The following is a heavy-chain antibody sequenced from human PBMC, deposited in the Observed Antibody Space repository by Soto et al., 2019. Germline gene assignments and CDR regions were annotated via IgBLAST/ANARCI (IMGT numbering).Heavy chain of an antibody. V-gene: IGHV4-28*01. CDR2: ISYTGTT. J-gene: IGHJ4*02. D-gene: IGHD3-10*01. Sequence: PSSTXSLACFVCDYSVIISNFFFCIRQPPGKGLEWIGYISYTGTTYYNPSLKSRVTMSVETSKNQFSLQLTSVTAVDTAVYYCERTKMRRGNFESWGQRPLV. CDR1: DYSVIISNF. CDR3: ERTKMRRGNFES.